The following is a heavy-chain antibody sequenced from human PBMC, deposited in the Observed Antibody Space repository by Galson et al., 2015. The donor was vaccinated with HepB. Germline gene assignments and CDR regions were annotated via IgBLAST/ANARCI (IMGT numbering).Heavy chain of an antibody. D-gene: IGHD1-14*01. J-gene: IGHJ4*02. Sequence: SLRLSCAASGFTFSSYNMHWVRQAPGKGLEWVALISYDGSNKYYADSVKGRFTISRDNSKKTLYLQMSGLRADDTAVYFCTTGSAAGRDYWGQGTLVIVSS. CDR1: GFTFSSYN. CDR2: ISYDGSNK. V-gene: IGHV3-30*14. CDR3: TTGSAAGRDY.